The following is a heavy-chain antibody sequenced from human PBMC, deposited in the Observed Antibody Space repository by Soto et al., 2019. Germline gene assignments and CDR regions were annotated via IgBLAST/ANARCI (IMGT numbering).Heavy chain of an antibody. D-gene: IGHD3-3*01. V-gene: IGHV3-33*01. CDR3: ARGDLGY. Sequence: QVQLVESGGGVVQPGRSLRLSCAASGFTFSSYGMHWVRQAPGKGLEWVAVIWYDGSNKYYADSVKGRFTISRDNSKNTLYLQMNSLRAEETAVYYCARGDLGYWGQGTLVTVSS. CDR2: IWYDGSNK. CDR1: GFTFSSYG. J-gene: IGHJ4*02.